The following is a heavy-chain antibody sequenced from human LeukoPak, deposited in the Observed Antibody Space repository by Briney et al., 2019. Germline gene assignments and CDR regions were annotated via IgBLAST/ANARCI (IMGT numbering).Heavy chain of an antibody. Sequence: GGSLRLSCAASGFTFSDYYMSWIRQAPGKGLEWVSYISSSGSTIYYADSVKGRFTISRDNAKNSLYLQMNSLRAEDTAVYYCAISVVQDAFDIWGQGTRVTVSS. CDR3: AISVVQDAFDI. J-gene: IGHJ3*02. D-gene: IGHD1-1*01. V-gene: IGHV3-11*04. CDR2: ISSSGSTI. CDR1: GFTFSDYY.